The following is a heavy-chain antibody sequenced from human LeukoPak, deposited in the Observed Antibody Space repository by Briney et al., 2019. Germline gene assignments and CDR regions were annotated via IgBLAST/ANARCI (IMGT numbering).Heavy chain of an antibody. D-gene: IGHD3-16*01. J-gene: IGHJ6*03. CDR1: GFTFSSYW. CDR3: ARDPYAGSYYAYYFYYMDV. V-gene: IGHV3-74*01. CDR2: INRDGTTT. Sequence: GGSLRLSCAASGFTFSSYWMHWVRQAPGKGLVWVSRINRDGTTTSYADSVKGRFTISKDNAKNSLYLEMNSLRAEDTAVSYCARDPYAGSYYAYYFYYMDVWGKGTTVTVSS.